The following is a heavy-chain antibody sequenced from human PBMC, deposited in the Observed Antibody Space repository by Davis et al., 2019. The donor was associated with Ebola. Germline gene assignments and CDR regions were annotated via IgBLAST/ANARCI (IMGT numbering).Heavy chain of an antibody. D-gene: IGHD3-10*01. CDR2: ISYDGSNK. CDR3: ARDRVSEAYYYYYGMDV. Sequence: GESLKISCAASEFTFSSYAMHWLRQAPGQGPEWVAVISYDGSNKYYADSVKGRFTISRDNSKNTLYLQMNSLRAEDTAVYYCARDRVSEAYYYYYGMDVWGQGTTVTVSS. V-gene: IGHV3-30-3*01. CDR1: EFTFSSYA. J-gene: IGHJ6*02.